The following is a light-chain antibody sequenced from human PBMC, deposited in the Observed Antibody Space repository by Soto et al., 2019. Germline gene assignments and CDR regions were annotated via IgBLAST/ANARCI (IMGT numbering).Light chain of an antibody. CDR3: QQSYSTPLWT. CDR2: AAS. Sequence: DLHMTQSPSSLSASVGDRVTITCRASQSISSYLNWYQQKPGKAPKLLIYAASSLQSGVPSRFSGSGSGTDFTLTISSLQPEDFATYYCQQSYSTPLWTFGQGTKVDIK. CDR1: QSISSY. J-gene: IGKJ1*01. V-gene: IGKV1-39*01.